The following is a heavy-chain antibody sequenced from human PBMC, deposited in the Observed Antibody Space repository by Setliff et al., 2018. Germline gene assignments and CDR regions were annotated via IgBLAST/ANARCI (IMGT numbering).Heavy chain of an antibody. Sequence: ASVKVSCKASGGTFSSYAISWVRQAPGQGLEWMGGIIPIFGTANYAQKFQGRVTITADESTSTAYMELSSLRSEDTAVYYCARGYRGYYNFWSGSQGANWFDPWGQGTLGTSPQ. J-gene: IGHJ5*02. CDR1: GGTFSSYA. CDR3: ARGYRGYYNFWSGSQGANWFDP. V-gene: IGHV1-69*13. CDR2: IIPIFGTA. D-gene: IGHD3-3*01.